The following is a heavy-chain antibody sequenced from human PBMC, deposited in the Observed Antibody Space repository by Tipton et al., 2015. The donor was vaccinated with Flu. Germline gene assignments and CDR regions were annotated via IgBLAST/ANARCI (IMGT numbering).Heavy chain of an antibody. CDR1: GFTFSDHY. D-gene: IGHD7-27*01. CDR3: GRGHWGLDY. CDR2: ISNIGNTK. Sequence: TASGFTFSDHYMTWIRQAPGKGLEWVSYISNIGNTKYYADSVKGRFTISRDNAKNSLFLQMNSLRAEDTAVYYCGRGHWGLDYWGQGTLVTVSS. J-gene: IGHJ4*02. V-gene: IGHV3-11*01.